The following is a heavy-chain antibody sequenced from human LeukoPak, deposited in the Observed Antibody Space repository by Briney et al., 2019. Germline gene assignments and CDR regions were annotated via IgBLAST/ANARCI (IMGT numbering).Heavy chain of an antibody. CDR1: GGSISSYY. D-gene: IGHD6-19*01. CDR3: ARHLTHSSGWYNPYYFDY. Sequence: PSETLSLTCTVSGGSISSYYWSWIRQPPGKGLEWIGYIYYSGSTNYNPSLKSRVTISVDTSKNQFSPKLSSVTAADTAVYYCARHLTHSSGWYNPYYFDYWGQGTLVTVSS. J-gene: IGHJ4*02. V-gene: IGHV4-59*08. CDR2: IYYSGST.